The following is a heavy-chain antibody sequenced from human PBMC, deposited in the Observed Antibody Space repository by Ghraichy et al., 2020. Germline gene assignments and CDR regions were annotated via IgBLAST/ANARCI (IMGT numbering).Heavy chain of an antibody. J-gene: IGHJ4*02. Sequence: GESLNISCAASGFTFDDYAMHWVRQAPGKGLEWVSLISWDGGSTYYADSVKGRFTISRDNSKNSLYLQMNSLRAEDTALYYCAKSDYYDSSGYYYGFDYWGQGTLVTVSS. CDR1: GFTFDDYA. CDR3: AKSDYYDSSGYYYGFDY. CDR2: ISWDGGST. V-gene: IGHV3-43D*04. D-gene: IGHD3-22*01.